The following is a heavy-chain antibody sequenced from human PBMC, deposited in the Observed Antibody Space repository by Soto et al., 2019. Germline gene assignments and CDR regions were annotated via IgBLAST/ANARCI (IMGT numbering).Heavy chain of an antibody. D-gene: IGHD1-1*01. CDR1: GGSISSGGYS. CDR2: IYHSGST. V-gene: IGHV4-30-2*01. CDR3: ARDQLEGNWFDP. J-gene: IGHJ5*02. Sequence: QLQLQESRTGLVRPSQTLSLTCAVSGGSISSGGYSWNWIRQPPGKGLEWIGYIYHSGSTLYNPSLKSRVTISVDKSKNQFSLRLYSVTAADTAVYYCARDQLEGNWFDPWGQGTLVTVSS.